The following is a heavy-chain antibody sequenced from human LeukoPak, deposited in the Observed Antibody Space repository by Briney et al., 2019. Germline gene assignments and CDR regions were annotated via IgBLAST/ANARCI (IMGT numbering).Heavy chain of an antibody. CDR2: ISYDGSNK. Sequence: PGGSLRLSRAASGFTFSSYAMHWVRQAPGKGLEWVAVISYDGSNKYYADSVKGRFTISRDNSKNTLYLQMNSLRAEDTAVYYCARKAGYYYGSGDYWGQGTLVTVSS. CDR1: GFTFSSYA. D-gene: IGHD3-10*01. J-gene: IGHJ4*02. V-gene: IGHV3-30*04. CDR3: ARKAGYYYGSGDY.